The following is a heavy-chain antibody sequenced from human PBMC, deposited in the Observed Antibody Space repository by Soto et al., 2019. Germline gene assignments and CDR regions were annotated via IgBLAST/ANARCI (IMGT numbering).Heavy chain of an antibody. Sequence: HPGGSLRLSCAASGFTFSMYFMHWVRRAPDKGLEWVAVISDDGSNKYYADSVKGRFTISRDNSKSTLFLQIDSLRTEDTAVYYCARGTDYWGLGTLVTVSS. CDR2: ISDDGSNK. V-gene: IGHV3-30-3*01. J-gene: IGHJ4*02. CDR1: GFTFSMYF. CDR3: ARGTDY. D-gene: IGHD1-1*01.